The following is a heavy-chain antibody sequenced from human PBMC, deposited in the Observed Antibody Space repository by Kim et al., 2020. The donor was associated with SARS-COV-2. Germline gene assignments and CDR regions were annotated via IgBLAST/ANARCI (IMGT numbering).Heavy chain of an antibody. CDR3: ARKQSGYYDSSGYSSFDI. Sequence: SVKVSCKASGGTFSSYAISWVRQAPGQGLEWMGGIIPIFGTANYAQKFQGRVTITADESTSTAYMELSSLRSEDTAVYYCARKQSGYYDSSGYSSFDIWGQGTMVTVSS. J-gene: IGHJ3*02. CDR2: IIPIFGTA. V-gene: IGHV1-69*13. D-gene: IGHD3-22*01. CDR1: GGTFSSYA.